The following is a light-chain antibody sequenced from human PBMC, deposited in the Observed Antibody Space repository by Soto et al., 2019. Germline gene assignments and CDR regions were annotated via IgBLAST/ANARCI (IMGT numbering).Light chain of an antibody. J-gene: IGKJ4*01. V-gene: IGKV1-5*01. CDR2: DAY. CDR3: KQYSSYSPLN. CDR1: QSISSW. Sequence: DIQMTQSPSTLSASVGDRVTITCRASQSISSWLAWYQQKPGKAPKLLIYDAYSLESGTPSRFSGRRSGTKCTRTIASVQPEDFATYYLKQYSSYSPLNFGGETKLEIK.